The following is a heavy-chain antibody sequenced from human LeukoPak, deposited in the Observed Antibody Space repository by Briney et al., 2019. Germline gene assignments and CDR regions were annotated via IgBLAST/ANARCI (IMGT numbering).Heavy chain of an antibody. V-gene: IGHV3-64D*06. CDR3: VKGSGYFDY. D-gene: IGHD3-10*01. CDR1: GFTFSSYA. Sequence: GGSLRLSCSASGFTFSSYAMHWVRQAPGKGLEYVSAISDKGAGTYYSDSVTGRFTISRDNSKDTLYLQMSSLRPEDTAVYYCVKGSGYFDYWGQGTLVTVSS. CDR2: ISDKGAGT. J-gene: IGHJ4*02.